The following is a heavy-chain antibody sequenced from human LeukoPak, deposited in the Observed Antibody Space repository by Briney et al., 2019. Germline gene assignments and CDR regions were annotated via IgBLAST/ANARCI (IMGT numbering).Heavy chain of an antibody. V-gene: IGHV1-2*02. J-gene: IGHJ4*02. CDR3: AREVEGATVTTRCFDY. CDR2: INPNSGDT. D-gene: IGHD4-17*01. CDR1: GYTFTDYH. Sequence: ASVKVSCKAFGYTFTDYHMHWVRQAPGQGLEWMGWINPNSGDTNYAQKFQGRVTMTRDTSITTAYMELTRLRSDDTAVYYCAREVEGATVTTRCFDYWGQGTLVTVSS.